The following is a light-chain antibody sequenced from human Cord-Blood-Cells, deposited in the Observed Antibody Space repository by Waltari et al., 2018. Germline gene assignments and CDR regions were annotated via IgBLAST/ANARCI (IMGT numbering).Light chain of an antibody. CDR1: SRDVGGYNY. V-gene: IGLV2-11*01. CDR3: CSYAGSYSYV. CDR2: DVS. Sequence: QSALTQPRSVSGSPGQSVTISCTGTSRDVGGYNYVPWYQQHPGKAPKLMIYDVSKRPSGVPDRFAGSKSGNTASLTISGLQAEDDADYYCCSYAGSYSYVFGTGTKVTVL. J-gene: IGLJ1*01.